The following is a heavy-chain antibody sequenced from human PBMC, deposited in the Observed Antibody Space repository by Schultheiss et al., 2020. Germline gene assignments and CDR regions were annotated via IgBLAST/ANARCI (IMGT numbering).Heavy chain of an antibody. CDR2: IRSKAHGEAT. Sequence: GESLRLSCEASGFLFIDAWMNWVRQVPGKGLEWVGRIRSKAHGEATEYATPVKGRFIISRDDSKNTVSLQMNSLKTEDTAVYYCEFSGSGSHNQYYFDYWGQGTLVTVSS. J-gene: IGHJ4*02. CDR3: EFSGSGSHNQYYFDY. CDR1: GFLFIDAW. D-gene: IGHD3-10*01. V-gene: IGHV3-15*01.